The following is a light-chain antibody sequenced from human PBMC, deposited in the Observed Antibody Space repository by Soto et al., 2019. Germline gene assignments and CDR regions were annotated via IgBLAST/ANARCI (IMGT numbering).Light chain of an antibody. V-gene: IGLV1-51*02. J-gene: IGLJ3*02. CDR1: SSNIGGNNY. CDR3: GTWDSSLSAGV. Sequence: QSVLTQPPSVSAAPGQKVTISCSGSSSNIGGNNYVSWYQQLPGTAPKLLIYENNKRPSGIPDRFSGSKSGTSATLGITGLQTGDEADYYCGTWDSSLSAGVFGGGTQLTVL. CDR2: ENN.